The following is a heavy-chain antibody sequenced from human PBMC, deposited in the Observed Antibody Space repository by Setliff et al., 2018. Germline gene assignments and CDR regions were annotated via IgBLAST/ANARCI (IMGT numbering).Heavy chain of an antibody. CDR1: GGSMSSYY. CDR3: ARGPRGGSGWYKFDY. V-gene: IGHV4-59*01. J-gene: IGHJ4*02. D-gene: IGHD6-19*01. CDR2: IYSSGTT. Sequence: PSETLSLTCTVSGGSMSSYYWSWIRQPQGKGLEWIAYIYSSGTTNYKPSLKSRVTISVDTSENQFSLKLSSVTAADTAVYYCARGPRGGSGWYKFDYWGQGTLVTVSS.